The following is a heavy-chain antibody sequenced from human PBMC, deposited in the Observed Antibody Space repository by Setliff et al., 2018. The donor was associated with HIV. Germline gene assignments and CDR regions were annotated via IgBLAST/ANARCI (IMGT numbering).Heavy chain of an antibody. J-gene: IGHJ4*02. Sequence: ASVKVPCKASGYTFTSYAMHWVRQAPGQRLEWMGWINAGNGNTKYSQKFQGRVTITRDTSASTAYMELSSLRSEDTAVYYCARAYSGSYPHYFDYWGQGTLVTVSS. V-gene: IGHV1-3*01. D-gene: IGHD1-26*01. CDR2: INAGNGNT. CDR1: GYTFTSYA. CDR3: ARAYSGSYPHYFDY.